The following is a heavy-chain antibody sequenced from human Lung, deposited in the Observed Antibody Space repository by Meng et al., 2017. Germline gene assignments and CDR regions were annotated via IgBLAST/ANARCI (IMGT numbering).Heavy chain of an antibody. D-gene: IGHD6-19*01. CDR3: ARSQQWLDS. J-gene: IGHJ4*02. CDR2: TYYRSKWYN. Sequence: QGHLQQSGPGLVKRSPTLSLTCAISGDSVSSNSAAWNWIRQSPSRGLEWLGRTYYRSKWYNGYAVSVRSRITITPDTSKNQFSRHLNSVTPEDTAVYYCARSQQWLDSWGQGTLVTVSS. V-gene: IGHV6-1*01. CDR1: GDSVSSNSAA.